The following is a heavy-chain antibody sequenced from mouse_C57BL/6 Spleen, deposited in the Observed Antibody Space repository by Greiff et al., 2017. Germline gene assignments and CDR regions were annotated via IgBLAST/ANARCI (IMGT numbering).Heavy chain of an antibody. CDR1: GFNIQDYY. CDR2: IDPEDGET. Sequence: VQLKQSGAELVKPGASVKLSCTASGFNIQDYYMHWVKQRTEQGLEWIGRIDPEDGETKYAPKFQGKATITADTSSNTAYLQLSSLTSEDTAVYYCARESVFGYGSTSYWYFDVWGTGTTGTVSS. D-gene: IGHD1-1*01. CDR3: ARESVFGYGSTSYWYFDV. J-gene: IGHJ1*03. V-gene: IGHV14-2*01.